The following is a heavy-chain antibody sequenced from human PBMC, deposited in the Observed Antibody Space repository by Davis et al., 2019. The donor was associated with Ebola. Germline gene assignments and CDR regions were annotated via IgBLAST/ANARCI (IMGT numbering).Heavy chain of an antibody. CDR2: IIPIFGTA. D-gene: IGHD3-10*01. J-gene: IGHJ5*02. CDR1: GYTFTSYG. Sequence: AASVKVSCKASGYTFTSYGISWVRQAPGQGLEWMGGIIPIFGTANYAQKLQGRVTMTTDTSTSTAYMELRSLRSDDTAVYYCARDRAVNWFDPWGQGTLVTVSS. V-gene: IGHV1-18*01. CDR3: ARDRAVNWFDP.